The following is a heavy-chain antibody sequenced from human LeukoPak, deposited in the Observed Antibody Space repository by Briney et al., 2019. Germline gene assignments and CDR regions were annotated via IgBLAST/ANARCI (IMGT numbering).Heavy chain of an antibody. CDR1: GGSISSGGYS. CDR2: IYHSGST. CDR3: ARGVTSLYFDY. J-gene: IGHJ4*02. Sequence: SETLSLTCAVSGGSISSGGYSWSWIRQPPGKGLEWIGYIYHSGSTYYNPSLKSRVTISVDRSKNQLSLNLSSVTAADTAVYYCARGVTSLYFDYWGQGTLVTVSS. D-gene: IGHD3-16*02. V-gene: IGHV4-30-2*01.